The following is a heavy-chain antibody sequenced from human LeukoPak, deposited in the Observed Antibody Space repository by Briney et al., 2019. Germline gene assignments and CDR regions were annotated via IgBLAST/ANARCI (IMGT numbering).Heavy chain of an antibody. V-gene: IGHV1-2*02. J-gene: IGHJ4*02. CDR3: ARDPPPLGRAALV. CDR2: INIKSDGT. CDR1: GYTFTGFY. Sequence: ASVKVSCKASGYTFTGFYIHWVRQAPGQGLEWMGWINIKSDGTNYAQKFQGRVTMTRDTSIKTVYMELSRLRSDDTAVYYCARDPPPLGRAALVWGQGTRVTVSS. D-gene: IGHD2-2*01.